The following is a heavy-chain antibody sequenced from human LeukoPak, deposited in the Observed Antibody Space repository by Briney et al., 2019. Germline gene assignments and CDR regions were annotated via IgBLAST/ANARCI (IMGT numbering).Heavy chain of an antibody. CDR3: ARDMAARWGDYFDY. CDR2: ISSSSSTI. CDR1: GFTFSSYS. V-gene: IGHV3-48*01. J-gene: IGHJ4*02. Sequence: GGSLRLSSAASGFTFSSYSMNWVRQAPGKGLEWVSYISSSSSTIYYADSVKGRFTISRDNAKNSLYLQMNSLRAEDTAVYYCARDMAARWGDYFDYWGQGTLVTVSS. D-gene: IGHD6-6*01.